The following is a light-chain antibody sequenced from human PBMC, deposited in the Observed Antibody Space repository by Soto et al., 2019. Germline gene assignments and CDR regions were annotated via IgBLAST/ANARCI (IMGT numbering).Light chain of an antibody. Sequence: QSVLTQPASVSGSPGQSITISCTGTSSDVGGYKFVSWYQQHPGKAPKLMIYEVSNRPSGVSNRFSGSKSGNTASLTISGLQAEHEADYYCSSYTTSSTRVFGGGTKLTVL. CDR3: SSYTTSSTRV. V-gene: IGLV2-14*01. CDR2: EVS. J-gene: IGLJ3*02. CDR1: SSDVGGYKF.